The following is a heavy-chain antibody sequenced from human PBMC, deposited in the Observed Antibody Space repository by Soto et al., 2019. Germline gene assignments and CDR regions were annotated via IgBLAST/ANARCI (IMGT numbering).Heavy chain of an antibody. D-gene: IGHD1-1*01. J-gene: IGHJ6*02. CDR3: ARGTVTGSEYNYYYYGMDV. V-gene: IGHV1-69*13. CDR1: GGTLSSYA. CDR2: IIPLFGTT. Sequence: SSVKVSCKDSGGTLSSYAIDWVRQDQEQGLEWMGGIIPLFGTTNYAQKLQGRVKLTADESTRTAYMELSTLTSEDTAVYYCARGTVTGSEYNYYYYGMDVWGQGIPGHRLL.